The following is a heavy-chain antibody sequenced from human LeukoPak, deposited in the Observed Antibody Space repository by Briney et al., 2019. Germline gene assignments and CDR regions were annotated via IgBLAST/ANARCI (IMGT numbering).Heavy chain of an antibody. Sequence: GGSLRLSCAASGFTFSSYGMHWVRQAPGKGLEWVSYISSSGSTIYYADSVKGRFTISRDNAKNSLYLQMNSLRAEDTAVYYCARAFYDYVWGSYPLVPFDYWGQGTLVTVSS. CDR2: ISSSGSTI. J-gene: IGHJ4*02. V-gene: IGHV3-48*04. CDR3: ARAFYDYVWGSYPLVPFDY. D-gene: IGHD3-16*02. CDR1: GFTFSSYG.